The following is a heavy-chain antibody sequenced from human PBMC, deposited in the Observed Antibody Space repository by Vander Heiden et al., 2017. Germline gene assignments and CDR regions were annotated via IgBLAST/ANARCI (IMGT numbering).Heavy chain of an antibody. CDR2: IHPSGST. CDR3: ARLVVVVGAAHTFSGFDY. Sequence: QVQLQQWGAGLLKPSETLSLTCAVYGGSFSGYYWRWIRQPPGKGRGWMGEIHPSGSTNDNPSLKRRGPISVDTSKNQFSLKLISVTAADTAVYYCARLVVVVGAAHTFSGFDYWGQGNLVTVSS. J-gene: IGHJ4*02. CDR1: GGSFSGYY. D-gene: IGHD2-15*01. V-gene: IGHV4-34*01.